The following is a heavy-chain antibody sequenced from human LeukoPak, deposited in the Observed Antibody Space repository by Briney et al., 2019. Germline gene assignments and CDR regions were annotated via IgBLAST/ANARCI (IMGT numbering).Heavy chain of an antibody. J-gene: IGHJ4*02. CDR1: GFTFDDYA. CDR3: AKVYGGYSYGLDY. D-gene: IGHD5-18*01. V-gene: IGHV3-9*01. CDR2: ISWNSGSI. Sequence: GGSLRLSCAASGFTFDDYAMHWVRQAPGKGLEWVSGISWNSGSIGYADSVKGRFTISRDNAKNSLYLQMNSLRAEDTALYYCAKVYGGYSYGLDYWGQGTLVTVS.